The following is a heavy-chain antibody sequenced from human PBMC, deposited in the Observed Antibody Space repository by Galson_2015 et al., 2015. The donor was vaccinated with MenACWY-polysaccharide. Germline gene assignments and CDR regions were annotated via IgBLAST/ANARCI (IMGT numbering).Heavy chain of an antibody. D-gene: IGHD1-26*01. Sequence: SLRLSCAASGFTLSTYDMNWVRQAPGKGLEWLSYITSSGGIVHYADSVKGRFTTSRDNARNLLYPQMNSLRVEDTAIYYCARELGATGGDASDVWGQGTMVTVSS. V-gene: IGHV3-48*03. J-gene: IGHJ3*01. CDR3: ARELGATGGDASDV. CDR1: GFTLSTYD. CDR2: ITSSGGIV.